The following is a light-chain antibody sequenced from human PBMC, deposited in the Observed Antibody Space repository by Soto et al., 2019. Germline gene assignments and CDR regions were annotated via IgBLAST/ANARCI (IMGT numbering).Light chain of an antibody. CDR1: QGIAPY. V-gene: IGKV1-27*01. CDR2: ATS. Sequence: DVQMTQSPSPLSAFVGDRVTITCRASQGIAPYLAWFQQKPGKVPKLLIYATSTLQSGVPSRFSDSGSGTDFTLTINSLQPEDVGTYYCQKYNSAPLTFGGGTKVEIK. J-gene: IGKJ4*01. CDR3: QKYNSAPLT.